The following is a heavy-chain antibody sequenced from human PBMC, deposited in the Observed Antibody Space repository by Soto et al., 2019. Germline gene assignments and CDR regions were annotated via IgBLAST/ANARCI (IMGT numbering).Heavy chain of an antibody. CDR1: RFTLGRYG. CDR3: ARVSFSGGSGYDGVFDY. J-gene: IGHJ4*02. D-gene: IGHD2-15*01. V-gene: IGHV3-33*01. Sequence: GGYLRLSCAASRFTLGRYGMHWVRQASGKEMEWVADIWQDGSKKYYADSVKGRFTISRDNAKNSLYLQMNSLRAEDTAVYYCARVSFSGGSGYDGVFDYWGQGTLVPVSS. CDR2: IWQDGSKK.